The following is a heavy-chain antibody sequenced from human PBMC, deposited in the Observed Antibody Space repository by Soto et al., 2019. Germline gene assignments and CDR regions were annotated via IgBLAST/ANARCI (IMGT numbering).Heavy chain of an antibody. J-gene: IGHJ4*02. CDR2: TNHRGTT. CDR3: ARGDQKIVDASEY. Sequence: QVQLQQWGAGLLKPSETLSLTCATSGESFSGNYWSWVRQPPGKGLERIGETNHRGTTVYNPSLRGRVSISLDMSKNQFSLRLSFVTAADSAVYYCARGDQKIVDASEYWGPGTLVTVSS. V-gene: IGHV4-34*01. CDR1: GESFSGNY. D-gene: IGHD2-15*01.